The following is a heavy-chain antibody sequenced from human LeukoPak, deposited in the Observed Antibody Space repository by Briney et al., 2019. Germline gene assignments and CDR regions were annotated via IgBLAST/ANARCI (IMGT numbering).Heavy chain of an antibody. V-gene: IGHV4-39*07. J-gene: IGHJ4*02. CDR2: LSYSGRN. CDR3: VRESPLGSWGSFLFDS. Sequence: PSKTLSLTCIVSSGSITSGRYYWGWVRQPPGKGLEWLGSLSYSGRNDSNPSLKSRLTISGDTSKNHFSLRLSSVTAADTAVYYCVRESPLGSWGSFLFDSWGQGALVTVSS. D-gene: IGHD3-16*01. CDR1: SGSITSGRYY.